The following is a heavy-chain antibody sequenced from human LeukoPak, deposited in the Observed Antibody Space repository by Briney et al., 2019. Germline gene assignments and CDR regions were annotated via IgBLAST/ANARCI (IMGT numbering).Heavy chain of an antibody. D-gene: IGHD3-10*01. CDR1: GFTLSIFV. Sequence: PGGSLRLSCAASGFTLSIFVMSWVRQAPGKGLEWVGRIKSKTDGATTDYAAPVKGRFTISRDDSKNTLYLQMNSLKTEDTAVYYCTTDYFGSVNFWGQGTLVTASS. V-gene: IGHV3-15*05. CDR3: TTDYFGSVNF. CDR2: IKSKTDGATT. J-gene: IGHJ4*02.